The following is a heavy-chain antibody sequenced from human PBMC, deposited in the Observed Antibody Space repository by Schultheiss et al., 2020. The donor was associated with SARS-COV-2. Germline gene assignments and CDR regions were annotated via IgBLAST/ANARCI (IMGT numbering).Heavy chain of an antibody. CDR2: IYDSGST. Sequence: SETLSLTCAVSGGSIRSSNWWSWVRQPPGKGLEWIGEIYDSGSTNHNPSLKSRVTISVDTSKNQFSLKLSSVTAADTAVYYCARLGSGPYYMDVWGKGTTVTVSS. V-gene: IGHV4-4*02. D-gene: IGHD3-10*01. CDR1: GGSIRSSNW. J-gene: IGHJ6*03. CDR3: ARLGSGPYYMDV.